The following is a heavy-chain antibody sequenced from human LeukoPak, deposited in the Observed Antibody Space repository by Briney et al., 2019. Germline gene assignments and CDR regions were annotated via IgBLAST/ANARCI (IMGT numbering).Heavy chain of an antibody. CDR3: AKCRVSGSASADY. D-gene: IGHD5/OR15-5a*01. CDR1: GYTFTSYY. Sequence: ASVKVSCKASGYTFTSYYIQWVRQAPGQGLEWMGKINPSGGSTIYAQKFQGRVTMTRDTSTSTVYVELSSLRSEDTAVYYCAKCRVSGSASADYWGQGTLVTVSS. V-gene: IGHV1-46*01. CDR2: INPSGGST. J-gene: IGHJ4*02.